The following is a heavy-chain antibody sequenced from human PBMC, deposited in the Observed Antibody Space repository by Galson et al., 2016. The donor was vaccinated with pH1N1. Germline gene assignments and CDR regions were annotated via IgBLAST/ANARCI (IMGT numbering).Heavy chain of an antibody. D-gene: IGHD4-17*01. CDR1: GFSLSTSGMC. CDR3: ARIFYGDYTNYFDY. CDR2: IDWDDDK. J-gene: IGHJ4*02. V-gene: IGHV2-70*01. Sequence: PALVTPTQTLTLTCTFSGFSLSTSGMCVSWIRQPPGKALEWLALIDWDDDKYYSTSLKTRLTISKDTSKNQVVLTMTNMDPVDTATYYCARIFYGDYTNYFDYWGQATLGTVSS.